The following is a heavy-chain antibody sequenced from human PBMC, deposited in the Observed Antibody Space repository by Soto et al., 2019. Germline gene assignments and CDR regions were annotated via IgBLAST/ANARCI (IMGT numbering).Heavy chain of an antibody. CDR2: ISSSSSTI. V-gene: IGHV3-48*01. J-gene: IGHJ6*03. CDR1: GFTFSSYS. Sequence: GGSLRLSCAASGFTFSSYSMNWVRQAPAKGLEWVSYISSSSSTIYYADSVKGRFTISRDNAKNSLYLQMNSLRAEDTAVYYCARDHCSGGSCYSYYYYYMDVWCKGTTVTVSS. D-gene: IGHD2-15*01. CDR3: ARDHCSGGSCYSYYYYYMDV.